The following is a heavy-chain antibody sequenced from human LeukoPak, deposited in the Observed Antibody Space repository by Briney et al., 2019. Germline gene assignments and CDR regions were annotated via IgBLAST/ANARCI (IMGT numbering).Heavy chain of an antibody. CDR3: TTRSVTVTGTHF. J-gene: IGHJ4*01. D-gene: IGHD6-19*01. V-gene: IGHV3-15*07. CDR2: IKSKTNGGTS. Sequence: GGSLRLSCVASGFTFTNAWMTWVRQSPGMGLEWVGRIKSKTNGGTSEHAAPVKGRFAISRDDSKNTLYLQMNSLKPEDTAMYYCTTRSVTVTGTHFWGQGALVTVSS. CDR1: GFTFTNAW.